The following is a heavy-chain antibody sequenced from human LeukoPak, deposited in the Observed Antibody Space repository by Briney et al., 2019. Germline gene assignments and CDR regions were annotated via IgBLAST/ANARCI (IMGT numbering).Heavy chain of an antibody. CDR2: ISSSSSYI. Sequence: PGGSLRLPCAASGFTFSSYSMNWVRQAPGKGLEWVSSISSSSSYIYYADSVKGRFTISRDNAKNSLYLQMNSLRAEDTAVYYCARDVVPAAGVAFDYWGQGTLVTVSS. D-gene: IGHD2-2*01. CDR3: ARDVVPAAGVAFDY. V-gene: IGHV3-21*01. CDR1: GFTFSSYS. J-gene: IGHJ4*02.